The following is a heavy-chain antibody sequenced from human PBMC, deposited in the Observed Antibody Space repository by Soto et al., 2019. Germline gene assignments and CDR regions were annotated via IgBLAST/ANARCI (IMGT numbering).Heavy chain of an antibody. CDR2: IKQDGSTT. CDR1: GFTFSIFW. V-gene: IGHV3-7*01. CDR3: RRGDWGSVVAGPG. J-gene: IGHJ4*02. Sequence: EAPLVESGGGLVQPGGSLRLSCAASGFTFSIFWMRWVRQAPGTGLEWVANIKQDGSTTYYVDSVNGRFTISRDNAKNSLDHQMNSLRAEDAAVYYCRRGDWGSVVAGPGWGQGTLVTVSS. D-gene: IGHD6-19*01.